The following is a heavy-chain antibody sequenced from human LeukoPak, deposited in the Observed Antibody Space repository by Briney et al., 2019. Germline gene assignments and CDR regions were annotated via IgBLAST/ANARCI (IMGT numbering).Heavy chain of an antibody. CDR1: GFTFSSYS. Sequence: GGSLRLSCAASGFTFSSYSMNWVRQAPGKGLEWVSSISSSSSYIYYADSVKGRFTISRDNAKNSLYLQMNSLRAEDTAVYYCAKDGYSSSWLNFDYWGQGTLVTVSS. V-gene: IGHV3-21*04. CDR2: ISSSSSYI. J-gene: IGHJ4*02. CDR3: AKDGYSSSWLNFDY. D-gene: IGHD6-13*01.